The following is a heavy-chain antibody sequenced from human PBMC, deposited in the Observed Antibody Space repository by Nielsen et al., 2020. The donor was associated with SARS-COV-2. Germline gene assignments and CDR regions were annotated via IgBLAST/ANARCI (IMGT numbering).Heavy chain of an antibody. CDR3: ARGGKQPRSSSGY. CDR2: ISYDGSNK. CDR1: GFTFSSYA. Sequence: GGSLRLSCAASGFTFSSYAMHWVRQAPGKGLEWVAVISYDGSNKYYADSVKGRFTISRDNSKNTLYLQMNSLRAEDTAVYYCARGGKQPRSSSGYWGQGTLVTVSS. J-gene: IGHJ4*02. V-gene: IGHV3-30*04. D-gene: IGHD1/OR15-1a*01.